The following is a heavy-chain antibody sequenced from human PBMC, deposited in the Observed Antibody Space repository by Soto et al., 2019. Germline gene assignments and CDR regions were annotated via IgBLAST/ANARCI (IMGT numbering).Heavy chain of an antibody. D-gene: IGHD7-27*01. CDR2: ISWNSGSI. Sequence: GGSLRLSCAASGFTFDDYAMHWVRQAPGKGLEWVSGISWNSGSIGYADSVKGRFTISRDNAKNSLYLQMNSLRAEDTALYYCAKDTGEELGDFYCYYGMDVWGQGTTVTVSS. CDR1: GFTFDDYA. CDR3: AKDTGEELGDFYCYYGMDV. J-gene: IGHJ6*02. V-gene: IGHV3-9*01.